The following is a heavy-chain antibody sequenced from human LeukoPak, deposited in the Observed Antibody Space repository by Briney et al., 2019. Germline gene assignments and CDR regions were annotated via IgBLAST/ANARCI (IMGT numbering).Heavy chain of an antibody. CDR3: ARDLRQLAPGTGDY. J-gene: IGHJ4*02. D-gene: IGHD6-6*01. CDR2: INPNSGGT. CDR1: GYTFTSYG. V-gene: IGHV1-2*06. Sequence: GASVKVSCKASGYTFTSYGISWVRQAPGQGLEWMGRINPNSGGTNYAQKFQGRVTMTRDTSISTAYMELSRLRSDDTAVYYCARDLRQLAPGTGDYWGQGTLVTVSS.